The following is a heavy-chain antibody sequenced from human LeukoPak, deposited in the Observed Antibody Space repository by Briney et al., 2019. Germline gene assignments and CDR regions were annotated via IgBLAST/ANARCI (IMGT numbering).Heavy chain of an antibody. V-gene: IGHV3-48*03. Sequence: GGSLRLSCAASGFTFSSYEMNWVRQAPGKGLEWVSYISSSGSTIYYADSEKGRFTISRDNAKNSLYLQMNSLRAEDTAVYYCAREGLRYFDWSPALDYWGQGTLVTVSS. J-gene: IGHJ4*02. CDR2: ISSSGSTI. CDR3: AREGLRYFDWSPALDY. D-gene: IGHD3-9*01. CDR1: GFTFSSYE.